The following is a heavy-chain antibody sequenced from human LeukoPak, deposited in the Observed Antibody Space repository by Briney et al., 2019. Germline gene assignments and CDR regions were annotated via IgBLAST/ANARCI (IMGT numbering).Heavy chain of an antibody. CDR3: ARAPYDSSGYFDY. J-gene: IGHJ4*02. Sequence: PGGSLRLSCAASGFTFSSYSMNWVRQAPGKGLEWVSSISSSSSTIYYADSVKGRFTISRDNAKNSLYLQMNSLRAEDTAVYYCARAPYDSSGYFDYWGQGTLVTVSS. CDR2: ISSSSSTI. D-gene: IGHD3-22*01. V-gene: IGHV3-48*01. CDR1: GFTFSSYS.